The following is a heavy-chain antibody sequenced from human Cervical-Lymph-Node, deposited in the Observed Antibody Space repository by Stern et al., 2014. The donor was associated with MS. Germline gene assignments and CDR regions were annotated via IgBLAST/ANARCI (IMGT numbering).Heavy chain of an antibody. Sequence: MQLVESGAEVKKPGASVKVSCKASTYTFTSLGISWVRQAPGQGLEWMGWISAYNGNTSYVQKLQGRVTLSTDTSTSTAYMELRSLTSDDTAVYYCASGSLEGFDPWGQGTLVTVSS. CDR1: TYTFTSLG. D-gene: IGHD5-24*01. J-gene: IGHJ5*02. CDR3: ASGSLEGFDP. CDR2: ISAYNGNT. V-gene: IGHV1-18*01.